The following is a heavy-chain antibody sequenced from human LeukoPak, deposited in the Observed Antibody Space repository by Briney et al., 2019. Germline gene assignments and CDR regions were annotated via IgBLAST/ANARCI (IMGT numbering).Heavy chain of an antibody. CDR2: MNHSGST. CDR3: ATAAGTWYFDY. J-gene: IGHJ4*02. CDR1: GGSFSGYY. V-gene: IGHV4-34*01. Sequence: PSETLSLTCAVYGGSFSGYYWSWIRQPPGKGLEWIGEMNHSGSTNYNPSLKSRVTISVDTSKNQFSLKLSSVTAADTAVYYCATAAGTWYFDYWGQGTLVTVSS. D-gene: IGHD6-13*01.